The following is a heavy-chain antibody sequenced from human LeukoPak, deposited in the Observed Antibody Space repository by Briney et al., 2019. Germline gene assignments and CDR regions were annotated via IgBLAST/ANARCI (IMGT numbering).Heavy chain of an antibody. CDR2: IKQDGSEK. CDR3: AREFPPRYYYYMDV. J-gene: IGHJ6*03. V-gene: IGHV3-7*01. D-gene: IGHD2-21*01. Sequence: GGSLRLFCAASGFTFSSYWMSWVRQAPGKGLEWVANIKQDGSEKYYVDSVKGRFTISRDNAKNSLYLQMNSLRAEDTAVYYCAREFPPRYYYYMDVWGKGTTVTVSS. CDR1: GFTFSSYW.